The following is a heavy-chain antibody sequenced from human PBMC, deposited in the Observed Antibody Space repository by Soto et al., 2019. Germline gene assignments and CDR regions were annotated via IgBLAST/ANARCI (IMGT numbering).Heavy chain of an antibody. D-gene: IGHD3-3*01. V-gene: IGHV2-5*02. CDR1: GFSFSTNGVG. CDR2: IYWDDDK. CDR3: AYPFLSGVGDY. Sequence: QITLKESGPTLVKPTQTLTLTCTFSGFSFSTNGVGVAWIRQPPGGALEWLALIYWDDDKKYNPSLRRRLSITRDTSKNQVLFTMSNMDPVDTATYFCAYPFLSGVGDYWGTGTLVIVSS. J-gene: IGHJ4*02.